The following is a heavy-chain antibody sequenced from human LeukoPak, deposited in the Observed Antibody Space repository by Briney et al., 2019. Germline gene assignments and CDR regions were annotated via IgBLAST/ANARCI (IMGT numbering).Heavy chain of an antibody. CDR1: GGSFNSYG. J-gene: IGHJ4*02. Sequence: VASVKVSCKASGGSFNSYGINWVRQAPGQGLEWMGGIIPVFGTTSYAQKFQGRVTITTDESTSTAYMELSSLRSEDTAVYYCARALGVVVLGYYFDFWGQGPLVTVSS. CDR3: ARALGVVVLGYYFDF. CDR2: IIPVFGTT. V-gene: IGHV1-69*05. D-gene: IGHD3-22*01.